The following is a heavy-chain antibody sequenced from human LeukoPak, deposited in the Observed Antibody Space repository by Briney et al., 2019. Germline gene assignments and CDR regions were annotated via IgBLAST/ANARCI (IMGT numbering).Heavy chain of an antibody. D-gene: IGHD3-9*01. J-gene: IGHJ4*02. Sequence: PGGSLRLSCAASGFTFSSYAMHWVRQAPGKGLEGVALISYDGSNKYYADSVKGRFTISRDNSKNTLYLQMNSLRAEDTAVYYCARDRTYYDILTGYYYYIDYWGQGTLVTVSS. CDR3: ARDRTYYDILTGYYYYIDY. CDR1: GFTFSSYA. CDR2: ISYDGSNK. V-gene: IGHV3-30*04.